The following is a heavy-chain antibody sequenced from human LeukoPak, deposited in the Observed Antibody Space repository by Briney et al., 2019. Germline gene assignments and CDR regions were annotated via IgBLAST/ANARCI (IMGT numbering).Heavy chain of an antibody. D-gene: IGHD2-2*01. CDR3: ARHGLGYCSSTSCYPSITHAFDI. V-gene: IGHV4-39*01. Sequence: PSETLSLTCTVSGGSISSSSYYWGWIRQPPGKGLEWIGSIYYSGSTYYNPSLKSRVTISVDTSKNQFSLKLSSVTAADTAVYYCARHGLGYCSSTSCYPSITHAFDIWGQGTMVTVSS. CDR1: GGSISSSSYY. J-gene: IGHJ3*02. CDR2: IYYSGST.